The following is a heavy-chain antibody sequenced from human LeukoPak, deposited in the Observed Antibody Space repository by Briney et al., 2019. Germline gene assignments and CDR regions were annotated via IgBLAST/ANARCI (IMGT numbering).Heavy chain of an antibody. CDR2: ISYDGSNK. CDR1: GFTFSSYA. J-gene: IGHJ4*02. V-gene: IGHV3-30-3*01. CDR3: ARESYDFWSGYYLSDYFDY. Sequence: PGGSLRLSCAASGFTFSSYAMHWVRQAPGKGLEWVAVISYDGSNKYYADSVKGRFTISRDNSKNTLYLQMNSLRAEDTAVYYCARESYDFWSGYYLSDYFDYWGQGTLVTVSS. D-gene: IGHD3-3*01.